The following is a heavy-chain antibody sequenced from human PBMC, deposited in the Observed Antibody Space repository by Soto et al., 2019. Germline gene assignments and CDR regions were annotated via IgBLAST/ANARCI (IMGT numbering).Heavy chain of an antibody. V-gene: IGHV3-23*01. D-gene: IGHD3-22*01. Sequence: GGSLRLSCAASGFTFSSYATSWVRQAPGKGLEWVSAISGSGGSTYYADSVKGRLTISRDNSKNTLYLQMNSLRAEDTAVYYCATSITMIVVVIRDYWGQGTLVTVSS. J-gene: IGHJ4*02. CDR2: ISGSGGST. CDR3: ATSITMIVVVIRDY. CDR1: GFTFSSYA.